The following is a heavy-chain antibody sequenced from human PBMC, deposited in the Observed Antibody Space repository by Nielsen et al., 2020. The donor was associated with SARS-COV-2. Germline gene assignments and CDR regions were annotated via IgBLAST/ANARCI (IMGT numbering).Heavy chain of an antibody. CDR1: GFSFSSCA. J-gene: IGHJ4*02. CDR3: ATRQELRSPPGDYFDY. D-gene: IGHD2-15*01. V-gene: IGHV3-23*01. Sequence: GESLKISCLASGFSFSSCAINWVRQAPEGGLGWVSGINFYSGTYYADSVKGRFTISRDNSRRTVYLQMDNLGDEDTAIYYCATRQELRSPPGDYFDYWGQGTLVTVSS. CDR2: INFYSGT.